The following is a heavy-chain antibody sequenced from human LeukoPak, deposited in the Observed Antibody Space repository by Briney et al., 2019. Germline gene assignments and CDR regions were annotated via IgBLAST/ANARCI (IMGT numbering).Heavy chain of an antibody. CDR3: AGHKTTSTPFSPPRGGYFFDP. CDR2: IYSYGST. V-gene: IGHV4-59*08. Sequence: PSETLSLTCNVSGDSVSSFHWSWIRQPPGKTLEWIGYIYSYGSTNYNPSLRSRVSISVDTPKNQLSLSLRSVTAADTAIYYCAGHKTTSTPFSPPRGGYFFDPWGQGSLVTVSS. CDR1: GDSVSSFH. D-gene: IGHD2-21*02. J-gene: IGHJ5*02.